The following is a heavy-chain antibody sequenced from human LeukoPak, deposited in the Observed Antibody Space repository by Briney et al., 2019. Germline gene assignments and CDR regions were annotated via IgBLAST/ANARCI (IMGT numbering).Heavy chain of an antibody. CDR3: AKDRLWSTRSAVEDDAFDI. D-gene: IGHD4-23*01. Sequence: QPGGSLRLSCAAPGFTFSSYGMHWVRRAPGKVLEWVAFIRYDGSNKYYADSVKGRFTISRDNSKNTLYLQMNSLRAEDTAVYYCAKDRLWSTRSAVEDDAFDIWAQGTMVTVS. V-gene: IGHV3-30*02. J-gene: IGHJ3*02. CDR1: GFTFSSYG. CDR2: IRYDGSNK.